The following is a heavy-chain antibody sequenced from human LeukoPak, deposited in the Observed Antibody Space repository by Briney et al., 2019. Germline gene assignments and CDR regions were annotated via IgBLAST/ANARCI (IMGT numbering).Heavy chain of an antibody. CDR1: GFTFSSYA. CDR2: ISGSGGST. D-gene: IGHD2-2*01. V-gene: IGHV3-23*01. CDR3: AKPVVPADAFNS. Sequence: GGSLRLSCAASGFTFSSYAMSWVRQAPGKGLEWVSAISGSGGSTYYADSVTGRFTISRDNSKNTLYLQMNSLRAEDTAVYYCAKPVVPADAFNSWGQGTMVTVSS. J-gene: IGHJ3*02.